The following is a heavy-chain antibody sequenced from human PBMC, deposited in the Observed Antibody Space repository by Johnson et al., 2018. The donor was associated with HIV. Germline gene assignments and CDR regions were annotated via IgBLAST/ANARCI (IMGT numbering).Heavy chain of an antibody. CDR1: GFTFSSYG. Sequence: QVQLVESGGGVVQPGGSLRLSCAASGFTFSSYGMHWVRQAPGKGLEWVAVISYDGSNKYYADSVKGRFTISRDNSKNTLYLQMNSLRTEDTAVYYCAKDMGYSSFGFGFDLWGQGTMVTVSS. D-gene: IGHD6-13*01. V-gene: IGHV3-30*18. CDR3: AKDMGYSSFGFGFDL. CDR2: ISYDGSNK. J-gene: IGHJ3*01.